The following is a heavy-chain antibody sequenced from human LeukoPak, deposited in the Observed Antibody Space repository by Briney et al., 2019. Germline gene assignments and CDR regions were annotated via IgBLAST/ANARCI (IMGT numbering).Heavy chain of an antibody. D-gene: IGHD2-15*01. Sequence: GASVKVSCKASGGTFSSYAISWVRQAPGQGLEWMGRIIPILGIANYAQKFQGRVTITADKSTSTAYMELSSLRSEDTAVYYCAREGYCSGGSCFFDYWGQGTLVTVSS. J-gene: IGHJ4*02. V-gene: IGHV1-69*04. CDR3: AREGYCSGGSCFFDY. CDR1: GGTFSSYA. CDR2: IIPILGIA.